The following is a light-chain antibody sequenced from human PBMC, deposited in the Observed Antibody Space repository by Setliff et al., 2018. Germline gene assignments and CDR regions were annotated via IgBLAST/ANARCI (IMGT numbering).Light chain of an antibody. Sequence: QSALTQPASVSGSPGQSITISCTGSSSDIGAFNYVSWYQHHPGKAPKLVIYEVTNQPSGISNRFSGSKSGNSASLIISGLQAEDEADYYCSAYTSSSTYVFGTGTKVTVL. CDR2: EVT. CDR3: SAYTSSSTYV. CDR1: SSDIGAFNY. V-gene: IGLV2-14*01. J-gene: IGLJ1*01.